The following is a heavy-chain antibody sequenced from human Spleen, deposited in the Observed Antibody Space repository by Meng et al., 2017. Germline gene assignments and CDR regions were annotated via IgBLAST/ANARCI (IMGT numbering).Heavy chain of an antibody. CDR3: ARVSTNYSNRSSHFDY. D-gene: IGHD4-11*01. J-gene: IGHJ4*02. V-gene: IGHV4-34*01. CDR1: GGSFSGYY. Sequence: QVQLQQWGAGLLKPSETLSLTCAVYGGSFSGYYWSCTRQPPGKGLEWIGEINHSGSTNYNPSLKSRVTISVDTSKNQFSLKLSSVTAADTAVYYCARVSTNYSNRSSHFDYWGQGTLVTXSS. CDR2: INHSGST.